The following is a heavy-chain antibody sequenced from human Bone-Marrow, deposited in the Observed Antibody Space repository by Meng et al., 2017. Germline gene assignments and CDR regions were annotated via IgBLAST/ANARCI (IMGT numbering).Heavy chain of an antibody. J-gene: IGHJ4*02. Sequence: GESLKISCAASGFTFSSYAMSWVRQAPGKGLEWVSVIGANGGSTSYADSVKSRFTISRDNSKNTIYLQMNSLRAEDTAVYYCAKERLIYSSGWYWPRDGYWGQGTLVTVSS. CDR1: GFTFSSYA. V-gene: IGHV3-23*01. CDR3: AKERLIYSSGWYWPRDGY. CDR2: IGANGGST. D-gene: IGHD6-19*01.